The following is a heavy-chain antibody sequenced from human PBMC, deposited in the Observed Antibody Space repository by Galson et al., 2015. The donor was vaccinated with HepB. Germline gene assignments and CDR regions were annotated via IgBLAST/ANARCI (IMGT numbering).Heavy chain of an antibody. CDR3: ARVPPRREKYSSSQTFDY. D-gene: IGHD6-13*01. Sequence: GYTFTSYYMHCVRQAPGQGLERMGIINPSGSSTSYAQKFQGRVTMTRDTSTSTVHMELSSLRSEDTAVYYCARVPPRREKYSSSQTFDYWGQGTLVTVSP. CDR1: GYTFTSYY. V-gene: IGHV1-46*03. CDR2: INPSGSST. J-gene: IGHJ4*02.